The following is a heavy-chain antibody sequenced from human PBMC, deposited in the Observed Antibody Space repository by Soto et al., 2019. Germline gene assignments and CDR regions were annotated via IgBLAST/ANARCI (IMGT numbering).Heavy chain of an antibody. D-gene: IGHD5-12*01. CDR3: AKEGSGGGYSGYDAGGGQYYFDY. V-gene: IGHV3-23*01. Sequence: GGSLRLSCAASGFTFSSYAMSWVRQAPGKGLEWVSAISGSGGSTYYADSVKGRFTISRDNSKNTLYLQMNSLRAEDTAVYYGAKEGSGGGYSGYDAGGGQYYFDYWGQGTLVTVSS. CDR2: ISGSGGST. J-gene: IGHJ4*02. CDR1: GFTFSSYA.